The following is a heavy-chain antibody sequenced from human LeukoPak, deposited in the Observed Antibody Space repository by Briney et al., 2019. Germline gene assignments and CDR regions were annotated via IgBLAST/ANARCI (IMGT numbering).Heavy chain of an antibody. V-gene: IGHV1-18*01. Sequence: GASVTVSFTASGYTFTIYGISWVRQAPGPGLEWMGWISTYNGNTNFAQKLQGRVTMTTDTSTSTAYMDLRSLRSDDTAVYYCAREPYGDAFDIWGQGTMVTVSS. CDR2: ISTYNGNT. CDR3: AREPYGDAFDI. CDR1: GYTFTIYG. J-gene: IGHJ3*02. D-gene: IGHD4-17*01.